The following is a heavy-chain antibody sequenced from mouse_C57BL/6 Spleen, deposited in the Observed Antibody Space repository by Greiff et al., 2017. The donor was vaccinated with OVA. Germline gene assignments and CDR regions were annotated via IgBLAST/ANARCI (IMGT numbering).Heavy chain of an antibody. CDR3: TRVLITTVVAHWYFDV. D-gene: IGHD1-1*01. V-gene: IGHV5-9-1*02. Sequence: EVKLEESGEGLVKPGGSLKLSCAASGFTFSSYAMSWVRQTPEKRLEWVAYISSGGDYIYYADTVKGRFTISRDNARNTLYLQMSSLKSEDTAMYYCTRVLITTVVAHWYFDVWGTGTTVTVSS. J-gene: IGHJ1*03. CDR2: ISSGGDYI. CDR1: GFTFSSYA.